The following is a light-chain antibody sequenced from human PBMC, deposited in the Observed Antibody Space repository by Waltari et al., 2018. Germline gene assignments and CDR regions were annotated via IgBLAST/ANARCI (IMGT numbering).Light chain of an antibody. CDR2: SND. CDR3: ATWDGRVNGVL. V-gene: IGLV1-44*01. CDR1: NYNIGSGP. J-gene: IGLJ2*01. Sequence: QSVLTQAPSVSGTPGQRVTISCSGTNYNIGSGPVNWYQQVPGMSPKLLIYSNDQRPSGVPDRFSGSKSGTAASLAISGLQSEDEADYSCATWDGRVNGVLFGGGNKVTVL.